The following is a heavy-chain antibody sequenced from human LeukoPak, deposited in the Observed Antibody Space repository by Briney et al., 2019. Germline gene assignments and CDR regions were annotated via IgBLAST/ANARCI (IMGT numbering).Heavy chain of an antibody. CDR1: GFTFSSYW. J-gene: IGHJ6*03. Sequence: QPGGSLRLSCAASGFTFSSYWMSWVRQAPGKGLEWVANIKQDGSEKYYVDSVKGRFTISRDNAKNSLYLQMNSLRAEDTAVYYCATSAADDHYYYYYMDVWGKGTTVTVSS. CDR2: IKQDGSEK. CDR3: ATSAADDHYYYYYMDV. V-gene: IGHV3-7*01. D-gene: IGHD6-13*01.